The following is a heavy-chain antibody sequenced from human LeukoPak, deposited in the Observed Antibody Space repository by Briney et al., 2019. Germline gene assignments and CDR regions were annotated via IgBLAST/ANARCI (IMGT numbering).Heavy chain of an antibody. CDR1: GYSFTSYW. J-gene: IGHJ5*02. V-gene: IGHV5-51*01. CDR3: AREGRHSSSWYWFDP. D-gene: IGHD6-13*01. CDR2: IYPGDSDT. Sequence: GESLKISCKGSGYSFTSYWIGWVRQMPGKGLDWMGIIYPGDSDTRYSPSFQGQVTISADKSISTAYLQWSSLKASDTAMYYCAREGRHSSSWYWFDPWGQGTLVTVSS.